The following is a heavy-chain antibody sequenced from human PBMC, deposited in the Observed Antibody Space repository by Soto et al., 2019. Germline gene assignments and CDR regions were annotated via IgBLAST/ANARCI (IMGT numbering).Heavy chain of an antibody. Sequence: GGSLRLSCAASGVTFSSYGMHWVRQAPGKGLEWVAVIWYDGSNKYYADSVKGRFTISRDNSKNTLYLQMNSLRAEDTAVYYCAREAPPGHYYYYYGMDVWGQGTTVTVSS. CDR3: AREAPPGHYYYYYGMDV. CDR2: IWYDGSNK. CDR1: GVTFSSYG. V-gene: IGHV3-33*01. J-gene: IGHJ6*02.